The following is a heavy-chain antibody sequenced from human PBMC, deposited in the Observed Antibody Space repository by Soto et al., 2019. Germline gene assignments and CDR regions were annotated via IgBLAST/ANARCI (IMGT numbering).Heavy chain of an antibody. V-gene: IGHV3-7*03. CDR2: ICQDGSEK. CDR3: ARDLPPLANDY. J-gene: IGHJ4*02. CDR1: RFTFSNYC. Sequence: GSLRLSCAASRFTFSNYCMSWVRQAPGKGLEWVANICQDGSEKYYVDSVKGRFTISRDNAKNSLYLQMNSLRAEDTAVYYCARDLPPLANDYRGQATLVTLSS.